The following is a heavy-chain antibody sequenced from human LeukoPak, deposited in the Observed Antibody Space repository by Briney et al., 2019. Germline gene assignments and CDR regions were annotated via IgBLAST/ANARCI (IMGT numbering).Heavy chain of an antibody. J-gene: IGHJ4*02. CDR1: GGSISNFH. Sequence: SETLSLTCTVSGGSISNFHWSWIRQPPGKGLGWMGYIYDSGSTNYNPSLKSRVTISLDTSKSQFSLKLSSVTAADTAVYYCARHSNSGWYTIDYWGQGTLVTVSS. CDR2: IYDSGST. D-gene: IGHD6-19*01. V-gene: IGHV4-59*08. CDR3: ARHSNSGWYTIDY.